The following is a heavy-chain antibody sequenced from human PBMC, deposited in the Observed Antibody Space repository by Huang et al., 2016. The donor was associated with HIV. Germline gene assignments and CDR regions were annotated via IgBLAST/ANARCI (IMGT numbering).Heavy chain of an antibody. Sequence: QVQLVQSGSELKKPGASVKVSCKASGYSFTNYGVHWVRQAPGRGLEWMGLMNTDTGRPRYAQDFTGRFVFSLDTSVSTEYLQISSLKPEDSAIYYCVRVRRVTDRYCVADCNTIDTFDIWGQGTLVTVSA. D-gene: IGHD2-21*02. CDR1: GYSFTNYG. V-gene: IGHV7-4-1*02. J-gene: IGHJ3*02. CDR2: MNTDTGRP. CDR3: VRVRRVTDRYCVADCNTIDTFDI.